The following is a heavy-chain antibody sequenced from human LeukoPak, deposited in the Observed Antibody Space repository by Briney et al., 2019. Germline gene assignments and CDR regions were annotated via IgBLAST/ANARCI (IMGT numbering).Heavy chain of an antibody. Sequence: GGSLRLPCAASGFTFSSYGMHWVRQAPGKGLEWVAVIWFDGSDKYYADSVKGRFTISRDNSKNTLYLQMNSLRAEDTAVYYCARDGYSGYDFYFDYWGQGSLVTVSS. J-gene: IGHJ4*02. CDR3: ARDGYSGYDFYFDY. V-gene: IGHV3-33*01. CDR2: IWFDGSDK. D-gene: IGHD5-12*01. CDR1: GFTFSSYG.